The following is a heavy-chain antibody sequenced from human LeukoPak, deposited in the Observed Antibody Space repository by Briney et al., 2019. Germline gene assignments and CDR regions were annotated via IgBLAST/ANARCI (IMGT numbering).Heavy chain of an antibody. J-gene: IGHJ4*02. Sequence: ASVKVSCKASGGTFSSYAISWVRQAPGQGLERMGGIIPIFGTANYAQKFQDRVTITADESTSTAYMELSSLRSEDTAVYYCARSRGSCYSCGDYWGQGTLVTVSS. CDR1: GGTFSSYA. CDR3: ARSRGSCYSCGDY. V-gene: IGHV1-69*13. D-gene: IGHD2-15*01. CDR2: IIPIFGTA.